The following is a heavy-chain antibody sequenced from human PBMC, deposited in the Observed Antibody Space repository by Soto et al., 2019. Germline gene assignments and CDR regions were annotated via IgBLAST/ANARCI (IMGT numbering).Heavy chain of an antibody. CDR1: GYAFTSYD. CDR2: MNPNSGNT. V-gene: IGHV1-8*01. Sequence: QVQLVQSGAEVKKPGASVKVSCKASGYAFTSYDINWVRQATGQGLEWMGWMNPNSGNTGYAQKFQGRVTMTRNTSITTAYMELSSLRSEDTAVYYCARERYSSPSYHVYWGQGTLVTVSS. D-gene: IGHD6-13*01. J-gene: IGHJ4*02. CDR3: ARERYSSPSYHVY.